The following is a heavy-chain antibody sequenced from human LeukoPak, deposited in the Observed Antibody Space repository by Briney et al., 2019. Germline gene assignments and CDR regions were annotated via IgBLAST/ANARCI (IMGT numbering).Heavy chain of an antibody. CDR3: ARGGGYASPIGY. CDR2: IYHSGST. V-gene: IGHV4-59*01. D-gene: IGHD5-12*01. J-gene: IGHJ4*02. Sequence: SETLSLTCTLSGGSISTYYWSWIRQPPGQGLEWIGYIYHSGSTNYNPSLKSRVTISVYTSKNQFSLKLSSVTAADTAVYYCARGGGYASPIGYWGQGALVTVSS. CDR1: GGSISTYY.